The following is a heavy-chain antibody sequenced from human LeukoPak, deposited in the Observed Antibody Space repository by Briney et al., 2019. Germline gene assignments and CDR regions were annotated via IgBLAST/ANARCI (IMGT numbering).Heavy chain of an antibody. V-gene: IGHV3-30*04. J-gene: IGHJ4*02. CDR3: ARVASGTYYVIDY. D-gene: IGHD1-26*01. Sequence: GSLRLSCADSGFTFSNYAMHWVRQAPGKGLEWVPVISHDERKKYYVDSVKGRFTISRDISKDTLYLQMNSLRAEDTAVYYCARVASGTYYVIDYWGQGALVTVSS. CDR2: ISHDERKK. CDR1: GFTFSNYA.